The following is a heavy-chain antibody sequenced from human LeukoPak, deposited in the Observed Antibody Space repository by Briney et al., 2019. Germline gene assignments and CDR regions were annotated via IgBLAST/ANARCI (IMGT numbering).Heavy chain of an antibody. CDR3: ARELRIAVAGIMYD. CDR1: GGSISSYY. CDR2: IYTSGST. J-gene: IGHJ4*02. V-gene: IGHV4-4*08. Sequence: PSETLSLTCTVSGGSISSYYWSWIRQPPGKGLEWIGRIYTSGSTNYNPSLKSRVTISVDTSKNQFSLKLSSVTAADTAVYYCARELRIAVAGIMYDWGQGTLVTVSS. D-gene: IGHD6-19*01.